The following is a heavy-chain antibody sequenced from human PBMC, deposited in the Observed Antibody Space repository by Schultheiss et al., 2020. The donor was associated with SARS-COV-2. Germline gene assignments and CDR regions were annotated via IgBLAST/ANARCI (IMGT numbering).Heavy chain of an antibody. D-gene: IGHD3-16*01. CDR2: INHSGST. V-gene: IGHV4-34*09. J-gene: IGHJ6*02. Sequence: SETLSLTCAVYGGSFSGYYWSWIRQPPGKGLEYIGEINHSGSTYYNPSLKSLVTISVDTSKNQFSLKLSSVTAADTAVYYCARESFGRGRYYGMDVWGQGTTVTVSS. CDR3: ARESFGRGRYYGMDV. CDR1: GGSFSGYY.